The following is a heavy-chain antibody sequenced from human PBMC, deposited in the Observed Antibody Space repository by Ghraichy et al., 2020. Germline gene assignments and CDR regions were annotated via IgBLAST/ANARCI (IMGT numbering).Heavy chain of an antibody. V-gene: IGHV1-18*01. D-gene: IGHD5-18*01. CDR1: GYTFTSYG. J-gene: IGHJ4*02. CDR3: ARVVYSYGYIGTNRGDFDY. CDR2: ISAYNGNT. Sequence: ASVKVSCKASGYTFTSYGISWVRQAPGQGLEWMGWISAYNGNTNYAQKLQGRVTMTTDTSTSTAYMELRSLRSDDTAVYYCARVVYSYGYIGTNRGDFDYWGQGTLVTVSS.